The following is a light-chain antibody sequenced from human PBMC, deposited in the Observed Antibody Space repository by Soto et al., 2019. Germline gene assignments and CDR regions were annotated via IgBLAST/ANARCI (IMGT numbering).Light chain of an antibody. V-gene: IGKV3D-20*02. CDR1: QTVRNNY. J-gene: IGKJ2*01. CDR2: DAS. Sequence: EFVLTQSPGTLSLSPGERATLSCRVSQTVRNNYLAWYQQKPGQAPRLLIYDASSRATGIPDRFSGGGSGTDFTLTISSLQSEDFAVYYCQHYNYWPYTFGQGTKVDIK. CDR3: QHYNYWPYT.